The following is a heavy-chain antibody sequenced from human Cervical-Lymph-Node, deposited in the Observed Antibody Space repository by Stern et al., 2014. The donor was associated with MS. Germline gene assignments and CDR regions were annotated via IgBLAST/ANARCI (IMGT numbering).Heavy chain of an antibody. Sequence: EQLVESGAEVKKPGSSVKVSCKDSGGTFSSYAISWVRQAPGQGLEWMGGIIPIFGTANYAQKFQGRVTITADKSTSTAYMELSSLRSEDTAVYYCARGYYDSSGWYYYYYGMDVWGQGTTVTVSS. V-gene: IGHV1-69*06. CDR3: ARGYYDSSGWYYYYYGMDV. CDR1: GGTFSSYA. CDR2: IIPIFGTA. J-gene: IGHJ6*02. D-gene: IGHD3-22*01.